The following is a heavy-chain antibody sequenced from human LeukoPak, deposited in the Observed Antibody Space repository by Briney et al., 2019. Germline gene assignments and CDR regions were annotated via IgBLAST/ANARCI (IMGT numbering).Heavy chain of an antibody. CDR1: GFTVSSNY. D-gene: IGHD5-24*01. Sequence: GGSLRLSCAASGFTVSSNYMSWVRQAPGKGLEWVSVIYSGGSTYYADSVKGRFTISRDNSKNTLYLQMTSLRGEDTALYYCAKRDRTDAFDIWGQGTMVTVSS. CDR3: AKRDRTDAFDI. J-gene: IGHJ3*02. V-gene: IGHV3-53*05. CDR2: IYSGGST.